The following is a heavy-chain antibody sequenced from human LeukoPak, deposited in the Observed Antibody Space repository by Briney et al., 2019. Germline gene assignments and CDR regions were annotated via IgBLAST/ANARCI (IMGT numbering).Heavy chain of an antibody. D-gene: IGHD4-17*01. Sequence: SETLSLTCTVSGGSISSYYWSWIRHPPGRGLEGMGYIYYSGSTNYNPSLKSRVTISVDTSKNQFSLKLSSVTAADTAVYYCARVRTHYGDYAFFDYWGQGTLVTVSS. J-gene: IGHJ4*02. V-gene: IGHV4-59*01. CDR1: GGSISSYY. CDR2: IYYSGST. CDR3: ARVRTHYGDYAFFDY.